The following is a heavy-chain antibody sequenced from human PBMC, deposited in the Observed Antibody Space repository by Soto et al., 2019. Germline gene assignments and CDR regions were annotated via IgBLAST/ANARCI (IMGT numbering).Heavy chain of an antibody. D-gene: IGHD3-10*01. V-gene: IGHV4-39*01. CDR3: ARTYYSGSGSSNWFDP. Sequence: PSETLSLTCTVSGGSITSSNYYWGWIRQPPGKGLEWIASIYYSGSTYYNPSLKSRVTISVDTSKNQFYLKLSSVTVADTAAYYCARTYYSGSGSSNWFDPWGQGTLVTVSS. CDR1: GGSITSSNYY. CDR2: IYYSGST. J-gene: IGHJ5*02.